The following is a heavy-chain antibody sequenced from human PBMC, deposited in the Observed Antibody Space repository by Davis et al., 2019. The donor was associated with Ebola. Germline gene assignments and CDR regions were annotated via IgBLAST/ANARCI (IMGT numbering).Heavy chain of an antibody. V-gene: IGHV3-33*05. Sequence: GESLKISCATSGLRLAPYVMHWVRQAPGKGLEWVSFSLNDATTEYYGDSVRGRFTISRDNSRNMIYLQMNSLRVEDTAVYYCARDHFEGSLDYWGQGTLVTVSS. J-gene: IGHJ4*02. D-gene: IGHD3-9*01. CDR1: GLRLAPYV. CDR3: ARDHFEGSLDY. CDR2: SLNDATTE.